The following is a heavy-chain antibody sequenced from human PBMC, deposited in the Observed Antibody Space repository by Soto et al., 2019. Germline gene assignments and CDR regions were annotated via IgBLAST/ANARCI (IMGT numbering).Heavy chain of an antibody. D-gene: IGHD5-18*01. CDR2: IIPIFGTA. Sequence: QVQLVQSGAEVKKPGSSVKVSCKASGGTFSSYAISWVRQAPGQGLEWMGGIIPIFGTANYAQKFQGRVTITADESTRPDYMALSSLGSEDTAVYCCARGGGTYSYGYGDAFDIWGQGTMVTVSS. V-gene: IGHV1-69*01. CDR3: ARGGGTYSYGYGDAFDI. CDR1: GGTFSSYA. J-gene: IGHJ3*02.